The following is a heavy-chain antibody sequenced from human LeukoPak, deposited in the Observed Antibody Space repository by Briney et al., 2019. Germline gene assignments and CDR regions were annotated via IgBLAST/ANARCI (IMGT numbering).Heavy chain of an antibody. CDR2: VYYSGST. CDR1: GGSISSSSYY. V-gene: IGHV4-39*07. CDR3: ARGGYNYQDYFDY. D-gene: IGHD5-24*01. J-gene: IGHJ4*02. Sequence: PSETLSLTCTVSGGSISSSSYYWGWIRQPPGKGLEWIGSVYYSGSTYYNPSLKSRVTISVDTSKNQFSLKLSSVTAADTAVYYCARGGYNYQDYFDYWGQGTLVTVSS.